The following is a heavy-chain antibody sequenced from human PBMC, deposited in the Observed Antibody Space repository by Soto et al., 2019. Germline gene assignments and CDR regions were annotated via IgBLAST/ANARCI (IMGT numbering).Heavy chain of an antibody. CDR3: ARAGYGDYIDY. J-gene: IGHJ4*02. D-gene: IGHD4-17*01. Sequence: SETLCLTCTVSGGSISSYYWSWIRQPPGKGLEWIGYIYYSGSTNYNPSLKSRVTISVDTSKNQFSLKLSSVTAADTAVYYCARAGYGDYIDYWGQGTLVTVSS. CDR2: IYYSGST. CDR1: GGSISSYY. V-gene: IGHV4-59*01.